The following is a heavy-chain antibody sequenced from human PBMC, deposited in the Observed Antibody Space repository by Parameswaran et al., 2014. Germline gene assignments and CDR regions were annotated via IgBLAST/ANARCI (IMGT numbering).Heavy chain of an antibody. CDR2: IYYSGST. D-gene: IGHD6-13*01. J-gene: IGHJ4*02. V-gene: IGHV4-59*01. Sequence: SETLSLTCTVSGGSISSYYWSWIRQPPGKGLEWIGYIYYSGSTNYNPSLKSRVTISVDTSKNQFSLKLSSVTAADTAVYYCARVDSRSRSNDYWGQGTLVTVSS. CDR3: ARVDSRSRSNDY. CDR1: GGSISSYY.